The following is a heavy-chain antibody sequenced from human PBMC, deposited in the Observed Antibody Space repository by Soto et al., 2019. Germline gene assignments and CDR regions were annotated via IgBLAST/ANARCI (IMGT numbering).Heavy chain of an antibody. J-gene: IGHJ6*02. Sequence: GGSLRLSCAAAGFTFSSYAMSWVRQAPGKGLEWVSAISGGGGSTYYADSVKGRFTISRDNSKNTLYLQMNGLRADDTAVYYCAKGGDASSSGLFPAYYYYYGMDVWGQGTTVTVSS. D-gene: IGHD6-6*01. CDR1: GFTFSSYA. CDR2: ISGGGGST. V-gene: IGHV3-23*01. CDR3: AKGGDASSSGLFPAYYYYYGMDV.